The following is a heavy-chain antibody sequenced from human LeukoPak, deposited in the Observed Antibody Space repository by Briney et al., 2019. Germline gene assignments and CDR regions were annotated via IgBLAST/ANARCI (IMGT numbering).Heavy chain of an antibody. CDR1: GGSISSYY. J-gene: IGHJ6*03. CDR3: ARMAPPLYGSGSYYIYYYYYMDV. Sequence: KPLETLSLTCTVSGGSISSYYWSWIRQPAGKGLEWIGRIYTSGSTNYNPSLKSRVTMSVDTSKNQFSLKLSSVTAADTAVYYCARMAPPLYGSGSYYIYYYYYMDVWGKGTTVTVSS. CDR2: IYTSGST. V-gene: IGHV4-4*07. D-gene: IGHD3-10*01.